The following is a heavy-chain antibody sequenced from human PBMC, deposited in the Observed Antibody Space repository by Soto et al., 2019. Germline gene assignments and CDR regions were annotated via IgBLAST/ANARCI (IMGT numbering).Heavy chain of an antibody. CDR2: INSDGSST. CDR3: ARYCSSTSCYGSDVGDAFDI. D-gene: IGHD2-2*01. Sequence: EVQLVESGGGLVQPGGSLRLSCAASGFTFSSYWMHWVRQAPGKGLVWVSRINSDGSSTHHADSVKGRFTISRDNAKNTLYLQMNSRRGEGTAVYYCARYCSSTSCYGSDVGDAFDIWGQGTMVTVSS. J-gene: IGHJ3*02. V-gene: IGHV3-74*01. CDR1: GFTFSSYW.